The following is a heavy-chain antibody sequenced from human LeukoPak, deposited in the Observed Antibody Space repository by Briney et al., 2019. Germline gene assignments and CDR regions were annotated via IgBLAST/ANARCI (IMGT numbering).Heavy chain of an antibody. CDR1: GFTFSSYS. CDR2: ISSSSSYI. J-gene: IGHJ4*02. V-gene: IGHV3-21*04. CDR3: ARDGSAGGNSGYFNY. D-gene: IGHD3-22*01. Sequence: PGGSLRLSCAASGFTFSSYSMNWVRQAPGKGLEWVSSISSSSSYIYYADSVKGRFTISRDNAKNSLYLQMNSLRAEDTAVYYCARDGSAGGNSGYFNYWGQGTLVTVSS.